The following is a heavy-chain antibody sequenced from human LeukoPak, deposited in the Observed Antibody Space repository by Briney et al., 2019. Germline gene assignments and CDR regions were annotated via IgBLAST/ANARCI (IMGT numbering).Heavy chain of an antibody. V-gene: IGHV3-43*01. Sequence: GGSLRLSCAASGFTFHHYSMHWVRQPPGKGLEWVSLISWDGGITYYADSVRGRFTISGDNSKNSLSLEMNSLRTEDTALYYCAKDSNTGGYSFGSWGQGTLVTVTS. J-gene: IGHJ4*02. CDR3: AKDSNTGGYSFGS. CDR2: ISWDGGIT. CDR1: GFTFHHYS. D-gene: IGHD5-12*01.